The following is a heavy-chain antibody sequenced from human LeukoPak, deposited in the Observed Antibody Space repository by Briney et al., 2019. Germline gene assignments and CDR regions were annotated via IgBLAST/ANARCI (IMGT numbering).Heavy chain of an antibody. V-gene: IGHV3-33*01. D-gene: IGHD2-15*01. Sequence: GGSLRLSCAASGFTFSTSGMHWVRQAPGKGLEWVAVIWYDGSNEYYADSVKGRFSISRDNSKNTMYLQMNSLRAEDTAVYHCASTPCSGSSCYFEYFHHWGQGILVTVSS. CDR1: GFTFSTSG. CDR2: IWYDGSNE. CDR3: ASTPCSGSSCYFEYFHH. J-gene: IGHJ1*01.